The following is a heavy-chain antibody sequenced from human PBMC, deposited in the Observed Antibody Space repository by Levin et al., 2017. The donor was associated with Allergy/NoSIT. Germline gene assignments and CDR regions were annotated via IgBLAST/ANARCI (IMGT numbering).Heavy chain of an antibody. CDR2: ISPNNGHT. CDR3: ARALGTGCYDNAFDF. V-gene: IGHV1-18*01. D-gene: IGHD6-19*01. Sequence: ASVKVSCKASGYTFRVYGIIWVRQAPGEGLEWLGWISPNNGHTKVSHKVQGRVTMTTDTSTTTAYLDIRSLTSDDTAVYYCARALGTGCYDNAFDFWGPGILVSVSS. J-gene: IGHJ3*01. CDR1: GYTFRVYG.